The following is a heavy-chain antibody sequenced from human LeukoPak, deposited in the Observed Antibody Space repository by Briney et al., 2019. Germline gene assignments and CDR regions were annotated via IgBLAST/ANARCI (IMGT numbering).Heavy chain of an antibody. CDR1: GASVSTDY. Sequence: PSETLSLTCTVSGASVSTDYWSWIRQAPGKGLEWIGYIYNTGSTDYNLSLQSRVTISLDTSKNRFSLKLRSVTTADTAMYYCARVSYQLLGEDYFDYWGQGTLVTVSS. V-gene: IGHV4-59*02. CDR3: ARVSYQLLGEDYFDY. CDR2: IYNTGST. D-gene: IGHD2-2*01. J-gene: IGHJ4*02.